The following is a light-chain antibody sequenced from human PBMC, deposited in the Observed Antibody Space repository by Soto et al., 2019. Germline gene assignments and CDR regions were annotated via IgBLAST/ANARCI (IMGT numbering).Light chain of an antibody. Sequence: QPVLTQSPSGSASLGASVKLTCTLNSGHSTDAIAWLQQQPEKGPRYLMKVNSDGSHTKGDGIPDRFSGSSFGAERYLTMSSLQSDDEADYYCQACDTGLRVFGGGTKLTV. CDR1: SGHSTDA. CDR3: QACDTGLRV. J-gene: IGLJ2*01. V-gene: IGLV4-69*01. CDR2: VNSDGSH.